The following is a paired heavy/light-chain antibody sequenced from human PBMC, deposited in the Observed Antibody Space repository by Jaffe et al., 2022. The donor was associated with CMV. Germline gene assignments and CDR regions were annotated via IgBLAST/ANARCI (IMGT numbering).Light chain of an antibody. V-gene: IGKV2-28*01. CDR3: MQPLQTPPFT. Sequence: DIVLTQSPLSLPVTPGEPASISCRSSQSLLHSIGYNYLDWYVQKPGKSPQLLIYLGSHRASGVPDRFSGSGSGTDFTLKISRVEAEDVGVYYCMQPLQTPPFTFGPGTKVDIK. CDR2: LGS. CDR1: QSLLHSIGYNY. J-gene: IGKJ3*01.
Heavy chain of an antibody. D-gene: IGHD2-8*01. V-gene: IGHV1-3*01. J-gene: IGHJ4*02. Sequence: QVQLVQSGAEVKKPGASVKVSCKASGYTFATYTMHWVRQAPGQRLEWMGWINGGNGDTKYSQKFQGRVTITRDTFASTVYMALSSLRSEDTAVYYCAREGIYCSDGICYGGSFDYWGQGTLVTVSS. CDR2: INGGNGDT. CDR1: GYTFATYT. CDR3: AREGIYCSDGICYGGSFDY.